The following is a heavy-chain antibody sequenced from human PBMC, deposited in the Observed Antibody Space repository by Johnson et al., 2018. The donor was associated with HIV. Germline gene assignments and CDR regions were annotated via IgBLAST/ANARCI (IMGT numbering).Heavy chain of an antibody. Sequence: QVQLVESGGGVVQPGTSLRLSCAASGFTFSSYAMHWVRQAPGKGLEWVAVISYDGSNKYFADSVKGRFTISRDNSKNTLYLQMKSLRGEDTAVYSCARGRSSSSTAAFDILGQGTMVTVSS. CDR3: ARGRSSSSTAAFDI. D-gene: IGHD6-6*01. CDR2: ISYDGSNK. V-gene: IGHV3-30*04. J-gene: IGHJ3*02. CDR1: GFTFSSYA.